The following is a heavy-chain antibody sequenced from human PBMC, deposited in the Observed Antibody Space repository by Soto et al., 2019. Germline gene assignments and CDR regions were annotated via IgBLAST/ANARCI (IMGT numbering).Heavy chain of an antibody. D-gene: IGHD1-1*01. CDR2: IKQDGSDK. V-gene: IGHV3-7*01. CDR1: GFTFSSYW. CDR3: ARERYNEYFDP. Sequence: EVQLVESGGGLVQPGGSLRLSCAASGFTFSSYWMSWVRQAPGKGLEWVANIKQDGSDKYYVDSVKGRFTISRDNAKNSLYLQMNSLRAEDTAVYYCARERYNEYFDPWGQGTLVTVSS. J-gene: IGHJ5*02.